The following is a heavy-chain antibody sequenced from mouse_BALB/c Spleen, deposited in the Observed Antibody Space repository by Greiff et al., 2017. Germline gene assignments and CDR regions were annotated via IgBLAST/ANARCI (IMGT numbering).Heavy chain of an antibody. CDR2: ISYSGST. V-gene: IGHV3-2*02. CDR3: ARGGGSIWYFDV. CDR1: GYSITSDYA. J-gene: IGHJ1*01. D-gene: IGHD1-1*01. Sequence: DVQLQESGPGLVKPSQSLSLTCTVTGYSITSDYAWNWIRQFPGNKLGWMGYISYSGSTSYNPSLKSRISITRDTSKNQFFLQLNSVTTEDTATYYCARGGGSIWYFDVWGAGTTVTVSS.